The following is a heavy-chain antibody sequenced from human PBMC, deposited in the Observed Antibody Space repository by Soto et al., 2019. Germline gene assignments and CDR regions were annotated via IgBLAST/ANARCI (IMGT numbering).Heavy chain of an antibody. CDR2: ISSSSSYT. CDR3: ARDARVCPFDP. Sequence: ETLSLSCAASGFTFSSYSMNWVRQAPGKGLEWVSYISSSSSYTNYADSVKGRFTISRDNAKNSLYLQMNSLRAEDTAVYYCARDARVCPFDPWGQGTLVTVSS. J-gene: IGHJ5*02. V-gene: IGHV3-21*05. CDR1: GFTFSSYS. D-gene: IGHD2-8*01.